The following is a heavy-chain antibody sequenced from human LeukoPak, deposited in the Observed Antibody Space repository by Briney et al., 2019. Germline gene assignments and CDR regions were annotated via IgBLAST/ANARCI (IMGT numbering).Heavy chain of an antibody. CDR2: IYHSGST. D-gene: IGHD6-13*01. Sequence: PSETLSLTCTVSGYSISSGYYWGWIRQPPGKGLEWIGSIYHSGSTNYNPSLKSRVTISVDTSKNQFSLKPSSVTAADTAVYYCARGAQIAAAVAFDYWGQGTLVTVSS. J-gene: IGHJ4*02. V-gene: IGHV4-38-2*02. CDR1: GYSISSGYY. CDR3: ARGAQIAAAVAFDY.